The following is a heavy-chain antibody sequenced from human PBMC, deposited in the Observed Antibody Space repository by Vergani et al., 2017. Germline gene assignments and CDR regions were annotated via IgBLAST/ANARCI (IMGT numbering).Heavy chain of an antibody. CDR3: GTDRRGRGVVPDY. CDR2: ISAYNGNT. V-gene: IGHV1-18*01. D-gene: IGHD2-15*01. Sequence: VPLVQSGAEVKKPGESLKISCKGSGYSFTSYGISWVRQAPGQGLEWMGWISAYNGNTNYAQKLQGRVTMTTDTSTSTAYMELRSLRSEDTAVYYCGTDRRGRGVVPDYWGQGTLVTVSS. CDR1: GYSFTSYG. J-gene: IGHJ4*02.